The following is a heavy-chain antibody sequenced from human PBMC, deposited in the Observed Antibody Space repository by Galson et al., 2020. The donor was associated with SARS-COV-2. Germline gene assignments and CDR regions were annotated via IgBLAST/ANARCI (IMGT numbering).Heavy chain of an antibody. D-gene: IGHD4-17*01. Sequence: SCAASGFTFSTYSMNWVRQAPGKGLEWVSSISTTSSYIDYADSVKGRFTISRDNAKNSLYLQMNSLRAEDTAVYYCAREEKYGDFRNWFDPWGQGTLVTVSS. CDR3: AREEKYGDFRNWFDP. J-gene: IGHJ5*02. CDR1: GFTFSTYS. V-gene: IGHV3-21*01. CDR2: ISTTSSYI.